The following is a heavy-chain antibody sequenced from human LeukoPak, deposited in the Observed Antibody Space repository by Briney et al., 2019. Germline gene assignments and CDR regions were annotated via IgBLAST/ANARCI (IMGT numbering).Heavy chain of an antibody. Sequence: GGSLRLSCAASGFTFSSYGMHWVRQAPGKGLEWVSVISYDGSNKYYADSVKGRFTISRDNSKNTLYLQMNSLRAEDTAVYYCAKDHTVTTLDYYYYGMDVWGQGTTVTVSS. D-gene: IGHD4-17*01. CDR3: AKDHTVTTLDYYYYGMDV. J-gene: IGHJ6*02. CDR2: ISYDGSNK. CDR1: GFTFSSYG. V-gene: IGHV3-30*18.